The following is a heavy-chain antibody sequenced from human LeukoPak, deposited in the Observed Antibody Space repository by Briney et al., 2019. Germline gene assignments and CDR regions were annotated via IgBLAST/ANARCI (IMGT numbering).Heavy chain of an antibody. CDR2: ISSSGSTI. V-gene: IGHV3-11*01. J-gene: IGHJ4*02. Sequence: KPGVSLRLPCAASRFTVSDYAMSWVRHAPEKALEGVSYISSSGSTIYYAVSVKGRFTISRDNDKNSLYLQMNSLRAERTAVYYCARDSPSGDYWGQGTLVTVSS. D-gene: IGHD7-27*01. CDR3: ARDSPSGDY. CDR1: RFTVSDYA.